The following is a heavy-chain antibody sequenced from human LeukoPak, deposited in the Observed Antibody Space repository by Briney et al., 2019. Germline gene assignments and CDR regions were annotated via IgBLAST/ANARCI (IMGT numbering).Heavy chain of an antibody. V-gene: IGHV1-58*02. D-gene: IGHD6-13*01. Sequence: GASVKVSCKASGFTFTSSAMQWVRQARGQRLEWIGWIVVGSGNTNYAQKFQGRVTMTRDMSTSTVYMELSSLRSEDTAVYYCARDRSSSWYPYDYWGQGTLVTVSS. CDR1: GFTFTSSA. CDR2: IVVGSGNT. CDR3: ARDRSSSWYPYDY. J-gene: IGHJ4*02.